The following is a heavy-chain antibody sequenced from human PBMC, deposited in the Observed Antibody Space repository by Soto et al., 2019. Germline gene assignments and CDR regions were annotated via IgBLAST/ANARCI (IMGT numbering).Heavy chain of an antibody. CDR3: ASGGYQGNGSPPGGYYYYMDV. CDR2: INAGNGNT. Sequence: QVQLVQSGAEVKKPGASVKVSCKASGYTFTSYAMHWGRQAPGQRLERMGWINAGNGNTKYSQQFQGRFSITRYRSASTAYMELSSLRSEDPAVYYCASGGYQGNGSPPGGYYYYMDVWGKGTKVTVSS. J-gene: IGHJ6*03. D-gene: IGHD2-8*01. V-gene: IGHV1-3*01. CDR1: GYTFTSYA.